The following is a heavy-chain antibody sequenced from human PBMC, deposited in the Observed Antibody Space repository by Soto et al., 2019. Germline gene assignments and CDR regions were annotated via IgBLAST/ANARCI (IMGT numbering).Heavy chain of an antibody. Sequence: QITLKETGPTLVKPTQTLTLTCTFSGFSLTTNGVGVGWIRQPPGKAPEWLAFIYGNDDKRYRPSLKSRLTITKDTSKNQVVLTMTNMDAVDTATYYCSHLAANYYGAVDVWGQGTTVIVSS. V-gene: IGHV2-5*01. J-gene: IGHJ6*02. CDR2: IYGNDDK. D-gene: IGHD1-26*01. CDR3: SHLAANYYGAVDV. CDR1: GFSLTTNGVG.